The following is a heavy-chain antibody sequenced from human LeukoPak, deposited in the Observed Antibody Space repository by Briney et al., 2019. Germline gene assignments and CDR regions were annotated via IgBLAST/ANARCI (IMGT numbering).Heavy chain of an antibody. V-gene: IGHV1-2*02. CDR2: INPKSGAT. J-gene: IGHJ6*02. Sequence: ASVKVSCKASGYTFTGYYMHWVRQAPGQGLEWMGWINPKSGATTYAQKFQDRVTLTRDTSINTAYMDLCGLTSDDTAVFYCAKGATEGYYYYYGLDVWGQGTTVTVSS. CDR1: GYTFTGYY. CDR3: AKGATEGYYYYYGLDV.